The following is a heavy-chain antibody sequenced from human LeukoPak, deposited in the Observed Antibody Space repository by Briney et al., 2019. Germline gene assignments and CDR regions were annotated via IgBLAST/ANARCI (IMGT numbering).Heavy chain of an antibody. Sequence: GGSLSLSGAASEFTFSSYAMSWVRQAPGKGLEGVSGISGSGGSTYHADSVKGRFTISRDNSKNTLYLQMNSLRAENTAVYYCAKDFLDNRERPYYMDVWGKGTTVTVSS. CDR2: ISGSGGST. CDR1: EFTFSSYA. CDR3: AKDFLDNRERPYYMDV. D-gene: IGHD1-1*01. J-gene: IGHJ6*03. V-gene: IGHV3-23*01.